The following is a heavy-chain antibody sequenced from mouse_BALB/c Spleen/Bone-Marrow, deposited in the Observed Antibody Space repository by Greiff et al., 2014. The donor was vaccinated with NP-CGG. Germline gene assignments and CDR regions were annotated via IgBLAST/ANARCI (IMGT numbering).Heavy chain of an antibody. CDR1: GYTFTSYW. CDR3: ASGPWYFDV. D-gene: IGHD3-1*01. J-gene: IGHJ1*01. V-gene: IGHV1S81*02. Sequence: GAELVRPGVSVKLSCKASGYTFTSYWMHWIRQRPEQGLERIGEINPTNGSTNYNEEFKTKATLTVDKSSSTAYMQLSSLTSEDSAVYYCASGPWYFDVWGAGTTVTVSS. CDR2: INPTNGST.